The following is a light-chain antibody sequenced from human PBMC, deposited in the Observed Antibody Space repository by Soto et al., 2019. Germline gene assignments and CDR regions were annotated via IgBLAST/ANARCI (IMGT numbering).Light chain of an antibody. V-gene: IGLV2-11*01. J-gene: IGLJ1*01. CDR1: SSDVGAYNY. Sequence: QSVLTQPRSVSGSPGQSVTISCTGTSSDVGAYNYVSWYQQHPGKAPKLMIYDVTKRPSGVPGRFSGSKSGNTASLTISGLQADDEADYYCCSYAGSYIPYVFGTGTKVTVL. CDR2: DVT. CDR3: CSYAGSYIPYV.